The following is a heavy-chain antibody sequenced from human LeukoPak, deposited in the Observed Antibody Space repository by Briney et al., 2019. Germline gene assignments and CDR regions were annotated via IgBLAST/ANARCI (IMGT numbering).Heavy chain of an antibody. CDR2: IYYSGST. CDR1: GGSISSSSYY. V-gene: IGHV4-39*01. CDR3: ARGRRAVDIVATRERKYYFDY. D-gene: IGHD5-12*01. Sequence: ETLSLTCTVSGGSISSSSYYWGWIRQPPGKGLEWIGSIYYSGSTYYNPSLKSRVTISVDTSKNQFSLKLSSVTAADTAVYYCARGRRAVDIVATRERKYYFDYWGQGTLVTVSS. J-gene: IGHJ4*02.